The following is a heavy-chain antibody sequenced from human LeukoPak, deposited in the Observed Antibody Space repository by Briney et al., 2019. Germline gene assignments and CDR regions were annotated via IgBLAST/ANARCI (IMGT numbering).Heavy chain of an antibody. CDR2: ISTNDGST. D-gene: IGHD3-10*01. Sequence: ASVKVSCKASGYIFTSYGVSWVRQAPGQGLEWLGWISTNDGSTNYAQKFQDRITMTTDTSTNTAYMELKSLRSDDTAVFYCARDKEITNNWFDPWGQGTLVTVSS. CDR3: ARDKEITNNWFDP. CDR1: GYIFTSYG. V-gene: IGHV1-18*01. J-gene: IGHJ5*02.